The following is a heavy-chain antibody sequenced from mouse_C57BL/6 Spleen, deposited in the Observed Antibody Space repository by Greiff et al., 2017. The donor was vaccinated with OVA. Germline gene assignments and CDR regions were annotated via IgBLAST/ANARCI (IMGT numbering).Heavy chain of an antibody. D-gene: IGHD2-10*02. J-gene: IGHJ3*01. V-gene: IGHV1-61*01. CDR1: GYTFTSYW. Sequence: VQLQQPGAELVRPGSSVKLSCKASGYTFTSYWMAWVKQRPGQGLEWIGNIYPSDSETHYHQKFKDKSTLTEDKSSSTAYMQLSSLTSEDSAVYYCARVYGNAPGFAYWGQGTLVTVSA. CDR3: ARVYGNAPGFAY. CDR2: IYPSDSET.